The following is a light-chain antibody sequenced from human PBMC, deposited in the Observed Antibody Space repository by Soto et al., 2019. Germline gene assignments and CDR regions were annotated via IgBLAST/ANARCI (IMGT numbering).Light chain of an antibody. Sequence: IQVTQSPSSLSASVGDRITITCRASQGMSTYLAWYQQKPGKAPKLLIYAAYTLQSGVPSRFGGGGSGTDFTLTISSLQPEDFATYYCHQLNRYPTFGGGTKVEIK. CDR2: AAY. J-gene: IGKJ4*01. CDR1: QGMSTY. CDR3: HQLNRYPT. V-gene: IGKV1-9*01.